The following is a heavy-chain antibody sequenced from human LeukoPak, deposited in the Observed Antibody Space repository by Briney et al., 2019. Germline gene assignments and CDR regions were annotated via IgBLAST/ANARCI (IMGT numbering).Heavy chain of an antibody. CDR1: GGSISSYY. CDR3: ARAGYYYDSSGYAPGYFQH. CDR2: IYYSGST. J-gene: IGHJ1*01. D-gene: IGHD3-22*01. Sequence: SETLSLTCTVSGGSISSYYWSWIRQPPGKGLEWIGYIYYSGSTNYNPSLKSRVTISVDTSKNQFSLKLSSVTAADTAVYYCARAGYYYDSSGYAPGYFQHWGQGTLVTVSS. V-gene: IGHV4-59*01.